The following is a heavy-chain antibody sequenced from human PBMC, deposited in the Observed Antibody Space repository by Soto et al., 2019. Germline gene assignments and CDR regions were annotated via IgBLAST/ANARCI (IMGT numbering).Heavy chain of an antibody. Sequence: GRSLRLSCAASGFTFSSYGMHWVRQAPGKGLEWVAVIWYGGSNKYYADSVKGRFTISRDNSKNTLYLQMNSLRAEDTALYYCAKDRKTGSGWYWDYWGQGTLVTVSS. CDR1: GFTFSSYG. CDR3: AKDRKTGSGWYWDY. V-gene: IGHV3-33*06. J-gene: IGHJ4*02. D-gene: IGHD6-19*01. CDR2: IWYGGSNK.